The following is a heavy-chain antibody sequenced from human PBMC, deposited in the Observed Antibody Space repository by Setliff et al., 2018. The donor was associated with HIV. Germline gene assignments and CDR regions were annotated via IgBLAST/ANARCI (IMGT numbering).Heavy chain of an antibody. CDR1: GFTFRNYK. CDR3: ARDPLPCSSPSCYPPGYFDY. Sequence: GGSLRLSCAASGFTFRNYKFNWVRQAPGRGLEWVSSISIGSGGAIDYADSVQGRFTISRDNSKNSLYLQMNSLRVEDTAVYYCARDPLPCSSPSCYPPGYFDYWGQGTLVTVSS. J-gene: IGHJ4*02. D-gene: IGHD2-2*01. V-gene: IGHV3-48*03. CDR2: ISIGSGGAI.